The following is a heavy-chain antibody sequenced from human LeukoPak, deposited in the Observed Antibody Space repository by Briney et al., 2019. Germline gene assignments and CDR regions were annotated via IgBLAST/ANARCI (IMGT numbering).Heavy chain of an antibody. CDR3: AKEKKYYYDGSGYPGYDY. D-gene: IGHD3-22*01. Sequence: PGGSLRLSCAASGFTFDDYVMHWVRQVPGKGLEWVSGISWNSGSIDYADSVKGRFTISRDNSKNTLYLQMNSLRAEDTAVYYCAKEKKYYYDGSGYPGYDYWGQGTLVTVSS. J-gene: IGHJ4*02. CDR2: ISWNSGSI. CDR1: GFTFDDYV. V-gene: IGHV3-9*01.